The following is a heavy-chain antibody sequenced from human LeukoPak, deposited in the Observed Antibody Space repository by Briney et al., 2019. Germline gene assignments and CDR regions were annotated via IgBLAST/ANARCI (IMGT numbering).Heavy chain of an antibody. Sequence: SETLSLTCTVSGGSISSYYWSWIRQPPGKGLEWIGYIYYSGSTNYNPSLKSRVTISVDTSKNQFSLKLSSVTAADTAVYYCARVLLVREYDFQGFFDLWGQGTLVTVSA. J-gene: IGHJ4*02. CDR2: IYYSGST. CDR1: GGSISSYY. D-gene: IGHD3/OR15-3a*01. V-gene: IGHV4-59*12. CDR3: ARVLLVREYDFQGFFDL.